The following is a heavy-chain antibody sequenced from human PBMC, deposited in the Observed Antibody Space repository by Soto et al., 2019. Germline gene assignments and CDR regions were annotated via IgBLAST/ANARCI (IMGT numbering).Heavy chain of an antibody. CDR1: GFTFNTYW. Sequence: PGGSLRLSCAGSGFTFNTYWMHWVRQAPGKGLVWVSRINSDGTKTSYADSVKGRFTISRDNAKNTVYLQMNSLRAEDMAVYYCAPVATNSYNWLDPWGQGTLVTVSS. CDR2: INSDGTKT. D-gene: IGHD5-12*01. J-gene: IGHJ5*02. V-gene: IGHV3-74*01. CDR3: APVATNSYNWLDP.